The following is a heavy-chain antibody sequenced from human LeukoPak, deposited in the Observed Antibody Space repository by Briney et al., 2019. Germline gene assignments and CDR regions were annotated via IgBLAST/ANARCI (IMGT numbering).Heavy chain of an antibody. D-gene: IGHD3-9*01. CDR2: ISGRGGST. V-gene: IGHV3-23*01. Sequence: GGSLRLSCAASGFTFSSYAVSWVRQAPGVGLEWVSTISGRGGSTFYADSVKGRFTISRDNSKNTLYLQMNSLRADDTAVYYCAKGYYDILTDYFDNWFNPWGQGTLVIVSS. CDR1: GFTFSSYA. CDR3: AKGYYDILTDYFDNWFNP. J-gene: IGHJ5*02.